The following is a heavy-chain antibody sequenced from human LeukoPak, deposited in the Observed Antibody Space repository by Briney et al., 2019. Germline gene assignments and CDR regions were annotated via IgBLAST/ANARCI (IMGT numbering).Heavy chain of an antibody. D-gene: IGHD6-13*01. CDR3: ARETPAAGYFDN. J-gene: IGHJ4*02. CDR2: IYSNGGT. V-gene: IGHV4-59*01. CDR1: GGSINDYY. Sequence: SETLSLTCTVSGGSINDYYWMWIRQSPGRGLEWIGYIYSNGGTRYNPSLKSRFIISIDTSENRFSLELTSVSAADAAVYYCARETPAAGYFDNWGQGIPVTVSS.